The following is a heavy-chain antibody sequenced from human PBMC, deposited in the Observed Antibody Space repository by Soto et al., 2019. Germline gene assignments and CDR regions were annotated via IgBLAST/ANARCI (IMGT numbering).Heavy chain of an antibody. Sequence: PVGSLRLSCAASGFTFSSYGMHWVRQAPGKGLEWVAVISYDGSNKYYADSVKGRFTISRDNSKNTLYLQMNSLRAEDTAVYYCAKDSVFWSGTNWFDPWGQGTLVTVSS. CDR2: ISYDGSNK. V-gene: IGHV3-30*18. J-gene: IGHJ5*02. CDR3: AKDSVFWSGTNWFDP. D-gene: IGHD3-3*01. CDR1: GFTFSSYG.